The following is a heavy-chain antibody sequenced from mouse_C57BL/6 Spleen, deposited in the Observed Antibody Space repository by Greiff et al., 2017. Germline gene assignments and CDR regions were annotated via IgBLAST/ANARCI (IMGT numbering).Heavy chain of an antibody. V-gene: IGHV5-2*01. CDR1: EYEFPSHD. CDR3: ARHGAYYSNSYWYFDV. J-gene: IGHJ1*03. D-gene: IGHD2-5*01. CDR2: INSDGGST. Sequence: EVKLVESGGGLVQPGESLKLSCESNEYEFPSHDMSWVRKTPEKRLELVAAINSDGGSTYYPDTMERRFIISRDNTKKTLYLQMSSLRSEDTALYYCARHGAYYSNSYWYFDVWGTGTTVTVSS.